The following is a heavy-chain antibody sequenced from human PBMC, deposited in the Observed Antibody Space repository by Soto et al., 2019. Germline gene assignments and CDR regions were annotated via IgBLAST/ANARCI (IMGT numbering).Heavy chain of an antibody. CDR3: ARGIAAQENWFDP. CDR1: GYSFLNFW. V-gene: IGHV5-51*01. D-gene: IGHD6-6*01. CDR2: IYPGDSDT. J-gene: IGHJ5*02. Sequence: ESLSISLKASGYSFLNFWIGLVRQVPGKGPEWMGLIYPGDSDTRYSPSFQGQVTISADQSRTTAYLQWSSLTAADTAVYYCARGIAAQENWFDPWGQGTLVTVSS.